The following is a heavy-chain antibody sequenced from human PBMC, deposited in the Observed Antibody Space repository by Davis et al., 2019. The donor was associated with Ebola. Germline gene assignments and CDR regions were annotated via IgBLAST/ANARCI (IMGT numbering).Heavy chain of an antibody. V-gene: IGHV5-51*01. J-gene: IGHJ6*02. D-gene: IGHD1-20*01. CDR1: GYSFTSYW. Sequence: GESLKISCKGSGYSFTSYWIGWVRQMPGKGLEWMGIIYPGDSDTRYSPSFQGQVTISADKSISTAYLQWSSLKASDTAMHYCAGSRITGTTYYYYGMDVWGQGTTVTVSS. CDR3: AGSRITGTTYYYYGMDV. CDR2: IYPGDSDT.